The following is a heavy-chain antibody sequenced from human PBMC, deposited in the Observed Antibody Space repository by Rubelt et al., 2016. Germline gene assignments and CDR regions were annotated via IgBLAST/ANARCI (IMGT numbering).Heavy chain of an antibody. J-gene: IGHJ1*01. CDR3: GGWPIIATASTYEY. V-gene: IGHV3-23*01. Sequence: EVQLLESGGVVVQPGGSPRLSCAASGFTFSSYAMSWVRQGPGKGLEWVSAISGSGGTTYYADSVKGRFTISRDNSKNTLYLQMNSLRAEDTALYYCGGWPIIATASTYEYWGQGTLVTVSS. CDR2: ISGSGGTT. D-gene: IGHD2-21*02. CDR1: GFTFSSYA.